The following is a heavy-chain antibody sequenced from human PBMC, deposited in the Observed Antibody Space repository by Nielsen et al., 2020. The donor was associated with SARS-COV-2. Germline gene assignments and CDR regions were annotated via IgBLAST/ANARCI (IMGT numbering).Heavy chain of an antibody. Sequence: SETLSLTCAVYGGSISSYYWSWIRQPPGKGLEWIGYIYYSGSTNYNPSLKSRVTISVDTSKNQFSLKLSSVTAADTAVYYCARARSTSWYYYMDVWGKGTTVTVSS. CDR3: ARARSTSWYYYMDV. V-gene: IGHV4-59*01. CDR1: GGSISSYY. CDR2: IYYSGST. J-gene: IGHJ6*03. D-gene: IGHD5/OR15-5a*01.